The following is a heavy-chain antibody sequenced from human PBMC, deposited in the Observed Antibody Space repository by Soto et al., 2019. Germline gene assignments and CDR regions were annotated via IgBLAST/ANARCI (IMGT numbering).Heavy chain of an antibody. Sequence: EVQLLESGGGLVQPGGSLRLSCAASGFTFSSYAMSWIRQAPGKGLEWVSAISGSGGSTYYADSVKGRFTISRDNSKNTLYLQMNSLRAEDTAVYYCAKSSGSYIRFDYWGQGTLVTVSS. D-gene: IGHD1-26*01. V-gene: IGHV3-23*01. CDR2: ISGSGGST. CDR3: AKSSGSYIRFDY. J-gene: IGHJ4*02. CDR1: GFTFSSYA.